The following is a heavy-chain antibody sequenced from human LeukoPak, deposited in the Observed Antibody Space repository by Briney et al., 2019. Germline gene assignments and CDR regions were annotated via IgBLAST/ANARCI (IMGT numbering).Heavy chain of an antibody. CDR1: GGSISSGDYY. CDR2: IYYSGST. D-gene: IGHD3-16*02. CDR3: ARDPRESYDYVWGSCRPDAFDI. Sequence: SQTLSLTCTVSGGSISSGDYYWSWIRQPPGKGLEWIGFIYYSGSTYYNPSLKSRITISLDTSKNQFSLKLSSVTAADTAVYYCARDPRESYDYVWGSCRPDAFDIWGQGTMVTVSS. J-gene: IGHJ3*02. V-gene: IGHV4-30-4*01.